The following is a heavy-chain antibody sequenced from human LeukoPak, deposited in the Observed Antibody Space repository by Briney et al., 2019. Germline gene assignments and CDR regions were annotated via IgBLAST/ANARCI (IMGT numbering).Heavy chain of an antibody. Sequence: PGGSLRLSCAASGFTFSSYLMSWVRQAPGKGLEWVANIKQDGSEEYYVDSVKGRFTISRDNAKNSLYLQMNSLRAEDTAVYYCARDPLSSYTDYWGQGTLVTVSS. D-gene: IGHD2-2*02. CDR3: ARDPLSSYTDY. CDR1: GFTFSSYL. CDR2: IKQDGSEE. V-gene: IGHV3-7*01. J-gene: IGHJ4*02.